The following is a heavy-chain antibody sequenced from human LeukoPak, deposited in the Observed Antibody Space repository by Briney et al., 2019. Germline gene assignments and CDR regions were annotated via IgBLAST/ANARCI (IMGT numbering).Heavy chain of an antibody. V-gene: IGHV3-30*18. CDR3: AKPGAYYDSSGFPDY. CDR1: GFTFSSYG. Sequence: PGGSLRLSCAASGFTFSSYGMPWVRQAPGKGLEWVAVISYDGSNKYYADSVKGRFTISRDNSKNTLYLQMNSLRAEDTAVYYCAKPGAYYDSSGFPDYWGQGTLVTVSS. J-gene: IGHJ4*02. D-gene: IGHD3-22*01. CDR2: ISYDGSNK.